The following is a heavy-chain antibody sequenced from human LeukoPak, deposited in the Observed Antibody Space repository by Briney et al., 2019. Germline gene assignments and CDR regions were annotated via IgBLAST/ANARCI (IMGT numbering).Heavy chain of an antibody. CDR3: ARAPSIAVAGTGGSYYFDY. J-gene: IGHJ4*02. V-gene: IGHV4-34*01. Sequence: SETLSLTCAVYGGSFSGYHWSWIRQPPGKGLEWIGEINHSGSTNYNPSLKSRVTISVDTSKNQFSLKLSSVTAADTAVYYCARAPSIAVAGTGGSYYFDYWGQGTLVTVSS. D-gene: IGHD6-19*01. CDR2: INHSGST. CDR1: GGSFSGYH.